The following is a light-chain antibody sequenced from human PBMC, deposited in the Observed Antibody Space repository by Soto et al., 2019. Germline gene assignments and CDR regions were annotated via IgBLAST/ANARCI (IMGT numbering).Light chain of an antibody. CDR1: QSVSSSY. J-gene: IGKJ3*01. V-gene: IGKV3-20*01. CDR3: QHYGSSLT. Sequence: EIVLTQSPGTLSLSPGERATLSCRASQSVSSSYLGWYQQKPGQAPRLLMYGASSRATGIPDRFSGSGSGTDFTLIISRLEPEDFAVYYCQHYGSSLTFGPGTRVDFK. CDR2: GAS.